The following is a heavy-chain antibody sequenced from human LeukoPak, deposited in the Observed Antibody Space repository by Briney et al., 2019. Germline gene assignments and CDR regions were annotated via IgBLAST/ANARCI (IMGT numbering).Heavy chain of an antibody. Sequence: GGSLRLSCAASGFTFSSYNMNWVRQAPGKGLEWVSSISSSSSYIYYADSVKGRFTISRDNVKNSLYLQMNSLRAEDTAVYYCASFREAREGYYGSGRNYYYGMDVWGQGTTVTVSS. V-gene: IGHV3-21*01. CDR1: GFTFSSYN. CDR3: ASFREAREGYYGSGRNYYYGMDV. CDR2: ISSSSSYI. J-gene: IGHJ6*02. D-gene: IGHD3-10*01.